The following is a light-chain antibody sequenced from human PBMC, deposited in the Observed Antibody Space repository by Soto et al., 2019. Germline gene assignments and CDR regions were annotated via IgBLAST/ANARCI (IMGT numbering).Light chain of an antibody. CDR1: QSVGSN. CDR3: QQYSNWPLLS. J-gene: IGKJ4*01. V-gene: IGKV3-15*01. Sequence: EVVLTQSPATLSVSPGAGATLSCRTSQSVGSNLAWYQQKPGQTPRVLIYGASTRAIGIPARFSGSGFGTEFTLTISSLQSEDFVVYYCQQYSNWPLLSFGGGTKVDI. CDR2: GAS.